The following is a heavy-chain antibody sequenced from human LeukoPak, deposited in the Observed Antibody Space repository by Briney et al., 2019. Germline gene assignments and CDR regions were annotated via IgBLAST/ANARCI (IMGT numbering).Heavy chain of an antibody. CDR1: GGTFSSYA. Sequence: ASVKVSCKASGGTFSSYAISWVRQAPGQGLEWMGGIIPIFGTANYAQKFQGRVTITADESTSTAYMELSSLRSEDTAAYYCAKIRAPSGWFNSDYWGQGTLVTVSS. CDR2: IIPIFGTA. CDR3: AKIRAPSGWFNSDY. J-gene: IGHJ4*02. D-gene: IGHD6-19*01. V-gene: IGHV1-69*13.